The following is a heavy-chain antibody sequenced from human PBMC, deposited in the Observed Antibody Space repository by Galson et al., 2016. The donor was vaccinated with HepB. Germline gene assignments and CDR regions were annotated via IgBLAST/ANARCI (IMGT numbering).Heavy chain of an antibody. D-gene: IGHD3-10*01. V-gene: IGHV4-34*01. Sequence: SETLSLTCAVYGGSFSEDYLSWIRQPPGKGLEWIGEINHDGSTIYNPSLKSRVTISVDSSKKQFSLDLSSVTAADTAVYYCARVHRGHYYMDVWGKGITVTVSS. CDR3: ARVHRGHYYMDV. CDR2: INHDGST. CDR1: GGSFSEDY. J-gene: IGHJ6*03.